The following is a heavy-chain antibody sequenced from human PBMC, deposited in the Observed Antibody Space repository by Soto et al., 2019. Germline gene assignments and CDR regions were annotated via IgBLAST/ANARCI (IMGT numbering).Heavy chain of an antibody. V-gene: IGHV1-3*01. D-gene: IGHD2-21*02. Sequence: GASVKVSCTASGYSFNIFGISWVRQAPGQRLEWMGWINAGNGNTKYSQKFQGRVTITRDTSASTAYMELSSLRSEDTAVYYCARDPIVVVTAIVDYWGQGTLVTVSS. CDR3: ARDPIVVVTAIVDY. J-gene: IGHJ4*02. CDR1: GYSFNIFG. CDR2: INAGNGNT.